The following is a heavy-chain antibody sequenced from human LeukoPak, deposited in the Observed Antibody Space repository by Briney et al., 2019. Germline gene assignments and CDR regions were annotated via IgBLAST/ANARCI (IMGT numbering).Heavy chain of an antibody. V-gene: IGHV3-23*01. CDR2: ISGSGGST. CDR3: AKGVSPTTYYYDSSGYYYFDY. CDR1: GFTFSSYA. J-gene: IGHJ4*02. Sequence: GGSLRLSCAASGFTFSSYAMSWVRQAPGKGLEWVSAISGSGGSTYYADSVKGRFTTSRDNSKNTLYLQMNSLRAEDTAVYYCAKGVSPTTYYYDSSGYYYFDYWGQGTLVTVSS. D-gene: IGHD3-22*01.